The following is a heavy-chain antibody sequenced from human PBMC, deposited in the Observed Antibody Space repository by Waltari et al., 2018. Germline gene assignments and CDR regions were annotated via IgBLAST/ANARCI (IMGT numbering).Heavy chain of an antibody. D-gene: IGHD6-6*01. J-gene: IGHJ4*02. CDR3: ARHKYSRGIFDY. CDR2: IYYSGST. V-gene: IGHV4-39*01. Sequence: QLQLQESGPGLVKPSETLSLTCTVSGGSISSRSYYWGWLRQPPGKGLEWIGSIYYSGSTYYNPSLKSRVTISVDTSKNQFSLKLSSVTAADTAVYYCARHKYSRGIFDYWGQGTLVTVSS. CDR1: GGSISSRSYY.